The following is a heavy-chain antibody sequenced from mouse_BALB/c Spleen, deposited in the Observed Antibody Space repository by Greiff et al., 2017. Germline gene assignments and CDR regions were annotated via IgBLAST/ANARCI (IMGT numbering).Heavy chain of an antibody. CDR3: AREGLLRLRAMDY. V-gene: IGHV2-9*02. Sequence: VKLVESGPGLVAPSQSLSITCTVSGFSLTSYGVHWVRQPPGKGLEWLGVIWAGGSTNYNSALMSRLSISKDNSKSQVFLKMNSLQTDDTAMYYCAREGLLRLRAMDYWGQGTSVTVSS. CDR2: IWAGGST. J-gene: IGHJ4*01. D-gene: IGHD1-2*01. CDR1: GFSLTSYG.